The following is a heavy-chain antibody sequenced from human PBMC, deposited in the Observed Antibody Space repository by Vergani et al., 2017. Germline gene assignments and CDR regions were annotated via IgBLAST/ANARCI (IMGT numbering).Heavy chain of an antibody. CDR2: ISASGGST. D-gene: IGHD1-26*01. CDR3: AKDRPRDWETPLFLFDY. CDR1: GFTFTSYG. Sequence: EVQLLESGGGLVQPGESLRLSCTVSGFTFTSYGISWVRQAPGKGLEWVSGISASGGSTYYTYSVKGRFIISRDISKNTLYLQMSSLRADDTAVYYCAKDRPRDWETPLFLFDYWGQGTLVAVSS. J-gene: IGHJ4*02. V-gene: IGHV3-23*01.